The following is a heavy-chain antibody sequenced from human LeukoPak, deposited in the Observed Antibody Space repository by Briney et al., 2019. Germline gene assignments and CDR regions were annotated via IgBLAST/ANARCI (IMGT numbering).Heavy chain of an antibody. CDR3: ARDKVYRYSSGWYSGNWFDP. D-gene: IGHD6-19*01. V-gene: IGHV4-59*01. CDR2: IYYSGST. Sequence: SETLSLTCTVSGGSISSYYWSWIRQPPGKGLEWIGYIYYSGSTNYNPSLKSRVTISVDTSKNQFSLKLSSVTAADTAVYYCARDKVYRYSSGWYSGNWFDPWGQGTLVTVPS. CDR1: GGSISSYY. J-gene: IGHJ5*02.